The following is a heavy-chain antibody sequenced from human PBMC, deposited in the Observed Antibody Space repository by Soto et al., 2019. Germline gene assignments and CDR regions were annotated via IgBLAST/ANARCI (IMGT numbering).Heavy chain of an antibody. V-gene: IGHV3-15*01. Sequence: LRLSCAASGFTFSNAWMSWVRQAPGKGLEWVGRIKSKTDGGTTDYAAPVKGRFTISRDDSKNTLYLQMNSLKTEDTAVYYCTTDPGWLRSPWGMDVWGQGTTVTVSS. CDR3: TTDPGWLRSPWGMDV. CDR1: GFTFSNAW. J-gene: IGHJ6*02. D-gene: IGHD5-12*01. CDR2: IKSKTDGGTT.